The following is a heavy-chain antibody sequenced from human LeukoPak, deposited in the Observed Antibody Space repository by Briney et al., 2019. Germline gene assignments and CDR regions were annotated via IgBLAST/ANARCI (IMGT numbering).Heavy chain of an antibody. Sequence: GRSLRLSCAASGFTFSSYAMHWVRQAPGKGLEWVAVISYDGSNKYYADSVKGRFTISRDNSKNTLYLQMNSLRAEDTAVYYCARSYVRGWYEVGGIDYWGQGTLVTASS. CDR2: ISYDGSNK. J-gene: IGHJ4*02. D-gene: IGHD6-19*01. CDR3: ARSYVRGWYEVGGIDY. CDR1: GFTFSSYA. V-gene: IGHV3-30-3*01.